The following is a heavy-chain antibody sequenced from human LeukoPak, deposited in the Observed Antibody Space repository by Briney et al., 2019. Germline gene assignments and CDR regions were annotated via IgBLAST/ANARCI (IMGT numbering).Heavy chain of an antibody. Sequence: GGPLRLSGAASGFPFSSYALSWARRAPGKGLEWVSYISSSGSTIYYADSVKGRFTISRDNAKNSLYLQMNSLRAEDTAVYYCASRSGSYLYYFDYWGQGTLVTVSS. J-gene: IGHJ4*02. CDR1: GFPFSSYA. V-gene: IGHV3-48*04. CDR3: ASRSGSYLYYFDY. D-gene: IGHD1-26*01. CDR2: ISSSGSTI.